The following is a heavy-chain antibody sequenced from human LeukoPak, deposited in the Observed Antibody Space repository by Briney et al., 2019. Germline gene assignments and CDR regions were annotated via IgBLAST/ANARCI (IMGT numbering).Heavy chain of an antibody. J-gene: IGHJ4*02. CDR1: GGSFSDTY. CDR3: ARQGSYYFDY. V-gene: IGHV4-34*01. Sequence: SETLSPTCAVYGGSFSDTYWSWIRQPPGKGLEWIGEVNDDGSTNYNPSLKSRVTISIDTSKSQFSLSLSSVTAADTAVYYCARQGSYYFDYWGQGTLVTVSS. CDR2: VNDDGST.